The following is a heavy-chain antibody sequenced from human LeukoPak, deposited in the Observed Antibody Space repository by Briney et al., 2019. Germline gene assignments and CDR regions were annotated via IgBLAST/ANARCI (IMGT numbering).Heavy chain of an antibody. D-gene: IGHD3-3*01. V-gene: IGHV1-8*02. Sequence: GASLKVSRKASGYTFTSYDIYWVRQAPGQGLEWMGWMNPNSGNTGYAQKFQGRVTITRNTSISTAYMELSSLRSEDTAVYYCARRHYYDFWTGRENSFDYWGQGTLVTVSS. J-gene: IGHJ4*02. CDR3: ARRHYYDFWTGRENSFDY. CDR1: GYTFTSYD. CDR2: MNPNSGNT.